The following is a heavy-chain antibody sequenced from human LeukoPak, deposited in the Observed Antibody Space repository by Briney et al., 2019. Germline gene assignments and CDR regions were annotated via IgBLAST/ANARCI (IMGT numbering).Heavy chain of an antibody. V-gene: IGHV4-59*01. J-gene: IGHJ4*02. CDR3: ARDGQWLVRRPFDY. Sequence: SETLSLTCTVSGGSISSYYWSWIRQPPGKGLEWIGYVYYSGTTNYNPSLKSRVTISVDTSKNQFSLKLSSVTAADTAVYYCARDGQWLVRRPFDYWGQGTLVTVSS. CDR2: VYYSGTT. D-gene: IGHD6-19*01. CDR1: GGSISSYY.